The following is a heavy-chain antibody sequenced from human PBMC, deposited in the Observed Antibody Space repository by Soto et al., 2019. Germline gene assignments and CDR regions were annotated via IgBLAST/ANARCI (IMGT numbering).Heavy chain of an antibody. CDR3: ARGLLGYSDDGGLDV. V-gene: IGHV4-59*08. J-gene: IGHJ6*02. Sequence: LSLTCAVSGGTITYYYWSWIRQAPGKGLEWLGYIFDGGSANYNPSLKSRVSFSLDKSQNQFSLKLTSVTAADTAVYYCARGLLGYSDDGGLDVWGQGTTVTVSS. D-gene: IGHD5-18*01. CDR2: IFDGGSA. CDR1: GGTITYYY.